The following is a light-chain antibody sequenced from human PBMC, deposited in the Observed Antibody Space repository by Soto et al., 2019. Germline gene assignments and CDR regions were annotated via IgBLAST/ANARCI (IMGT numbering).Light chain of an antibody. CDR1: QSVSSY. CDR3: LQRSNWLT. J-gene: IGKJ4*01. Sequence: EIVLTQSPATLSLSPGERATLSCRASQSVSSYLAWYQQKPGQAPRLLIHGASNRATGIPARFSGSGSGTDFPLTISTLEPEDSAVYYCLQRSNWLTFGGGTKVEIK. CDR2: GAS. V-gene: IGKV3-11*01.